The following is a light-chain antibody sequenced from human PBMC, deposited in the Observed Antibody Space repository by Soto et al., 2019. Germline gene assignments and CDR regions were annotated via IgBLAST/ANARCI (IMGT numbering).Light chain of an antibody. V-gene: IGKV1-33*01. Sequence: DIQMTQSPSSLSTSVGDRVTITCQASQDISNYLNWYQQKPGKAPKLLIYDASNLETGVPSRLNGSGFGTDFTFSFCILQPEDIATYYCQQYDNLRLTFGGGTKVDIK. J-gene: IGKJ4*01. CDR3: QQYDNLRLT. CDR2: DAS. CDR1: QDISNY.